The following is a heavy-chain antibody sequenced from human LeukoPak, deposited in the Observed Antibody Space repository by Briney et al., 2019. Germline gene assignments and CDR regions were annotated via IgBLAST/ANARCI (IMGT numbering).Heavy chain of an antibody. V-gene: IGHV3-33*01. CDR3: ARDSGYYGSGVGGRRGMDV. D-gene: IGHD3-10*01. J-gene: IGHJ6*04. CDR1: GFTFSSYG. Sequence: GGSLRLSCAASGFTFSSYGMHWVRQAPGKGLEWVAVIWYDGSNRYYADSVKGRFTISRDNSKNTLYLQMNSLRAEDTAVYYCARDSGYYGSGVGGRRGMDVWGKGTTVTVSS. CDR2: IWYDGSNR.